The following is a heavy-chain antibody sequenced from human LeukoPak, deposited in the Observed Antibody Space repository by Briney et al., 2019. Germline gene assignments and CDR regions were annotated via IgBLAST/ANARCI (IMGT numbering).Heavy chain of an antibody. Sequence: ASVKVSCKASGYTFTSYDINWVRQATGQGLEWMGWMNPNSGNTGYAQKFQGRVTITRNTSISTAYMELSSLRSEDTAVYYCARGRPALEAYYYYYYMDVWGKGTTVTVSS. CDR1: GYTFTSYD. CDR2: MNPNSGNT. CDR3: ARGRPALEAYYYYYYMDV. J-gene: IGHJ6*03. V-gene: IGHV1-8*03. D-gene: IGHD1-1*01.